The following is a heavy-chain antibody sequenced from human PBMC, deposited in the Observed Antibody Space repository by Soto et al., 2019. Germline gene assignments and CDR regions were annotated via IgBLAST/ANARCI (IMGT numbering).Heavy chain of an antibody. CDR3: AKATATGGGAFDI. D-gene: IGHD2-8*02. Sequence: GGSLRLSCAASGFTFSSFALSWVRQAPGKGLEWVSAISGSGDGTDYADSVKGRFTISRDRSKNTVYLQMNSLTAGDTAVYYCAKATATGGGAFDICGQGTMVTVSS. CDR2: ISGSGDGT. J-gene: IGHJ3*02. V-gene: IGHV3-23*01. CDR1: GFTFSSFA.